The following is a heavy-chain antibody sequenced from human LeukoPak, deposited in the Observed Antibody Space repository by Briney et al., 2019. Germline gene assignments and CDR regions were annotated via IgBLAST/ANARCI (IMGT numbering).Heavy chain of an antibody. J-gene: IGHJ5*02. Sequence: TSETLSLTCTVSGGSISSGGYYWSWIRQHPGKGLEWIGEINHSGSTNYNPSLKSRVTISVDTSKNQFSLKLSSVTAADTAVYYCARGPYYDILTGYYQYSWFDPWGQGTLVTVSS. CDR3: ARGPYYDILTGYYQYSWFDP. CDR2: INHSGST. CDR1: GGSISSGGYY. D-gene: IGHD3-9*01. V-gene: IGHV4-39*07.